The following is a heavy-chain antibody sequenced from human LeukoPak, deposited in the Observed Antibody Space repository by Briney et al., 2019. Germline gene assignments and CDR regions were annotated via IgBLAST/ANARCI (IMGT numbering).Heavy chain of an antibody. CDR1: GYSISSGYY. CDR2: IYHSGST. V-gene: IGHV4-38-2*02. Sequence: PSETLSLTSTVSGYSISSGYYWGWIRQPPGKGLEWIGSIYHSGSTYYNPSLKSRVTISVDTSKNQFSLKLSSVTAADTAVYYCARIYYDSSGYYLWANLHNWFDPWGQGTLVTVSS. CDR3: ARIYYDSSGYYLWANLHNWFDP. D-gene: IGHD3-22*01. J-gene: IGHJ5*02.